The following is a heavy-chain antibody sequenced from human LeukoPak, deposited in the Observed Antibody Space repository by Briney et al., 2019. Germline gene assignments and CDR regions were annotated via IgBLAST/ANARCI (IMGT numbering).Heavy chain of an antibody. CDR3: ARVPGDY. CDR1: GFTSRSYS. CDR2: ISSSNGYI. V-gene: IGHV3-21*01. J-gene: IGHJ4*02. Sequence: PGGSLRLSCAASGFTSRSYSMNWVRQAPGKGLEWVSSISSSNGYIYYADSVKGRFTISRDNAKNSLYLQMNSLRAEDTAVYYCARVPGDYWGQGALVTVSS. D-gene: IGHD1-1*01.